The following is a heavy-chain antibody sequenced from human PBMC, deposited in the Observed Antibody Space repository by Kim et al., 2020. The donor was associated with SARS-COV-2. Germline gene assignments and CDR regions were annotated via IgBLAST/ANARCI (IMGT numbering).Heavy chain of an antibody. CDR3: ATIQIVEVTRRHYYYVMDV. J-gene: IGHJ6*02. D-gene: IGHD3-22*01. V-gene: IGHV3-7*01. Sequence: GGTLRLSCTASGLPLSSHWMSWVRQAPGKGLECVTNINQDGSEKYYMYSVKGRFSVSRDNAKNSLYLEMNNLGAEDTAVYYCATIQIVEVTRRHYYYVMDVWGQGTTVTVSS. CDR1: GLPLSSHW. CDR2: INQDGSEK.